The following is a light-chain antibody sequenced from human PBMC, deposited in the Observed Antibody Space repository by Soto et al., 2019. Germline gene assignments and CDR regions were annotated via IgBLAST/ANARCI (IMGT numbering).Light chain of an antibody. CDR3: SSFSSTSPRV. Sequence: QSALTQPASVSGSPGQSVTISCTGASSDVGGYSYVSWYQQHPGKAPKLIIYEVSNRPSGVSNRFSGSKSGNTASLTISGLQAEDEADYYCSSFSSTSPRVFGGGTKLTVL. CDR1: SSDVGGYSY. J-gene: IGLJ3*02. CDR2: EVS. V-gene: IGLV2-14*01.